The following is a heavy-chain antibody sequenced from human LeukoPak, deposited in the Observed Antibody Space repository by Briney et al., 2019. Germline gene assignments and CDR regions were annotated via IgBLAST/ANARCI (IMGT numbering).Heavy chain of an antibody. V-gene: IGHV4-30-2*01. CDR3: ARANPEYYYDSTRYWYFDL. Sequence: SQTLSLTCAVSGGSISSGGYSWSWIWQPPGKGLEWIGYIYHSGSTYYNPSLKSRVTISVDRSKNQFSLKLSSVTAADTAVYYCARANPEYYYDSTRYWYFDLWGRGTLVTVSS. CDR1: GGSISSGGYS. J-gene: IGHJ2*01. D-gene: IGHD3-22*01. CDR2: IYHSGST.